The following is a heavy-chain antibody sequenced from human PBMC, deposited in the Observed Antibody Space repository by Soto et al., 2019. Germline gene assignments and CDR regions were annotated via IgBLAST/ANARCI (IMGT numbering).Heavy chain of an antibody. J-gene: IGHJ4*02. CDR3: ARVRSGWGIDY. V-gene: IGHV4-30-2*01. CDR1: GGSISSGGYS. CDR2: IYHSGST. D-gene: IGHD6-19*01. Sequence: QLHLQESGSGLVKPSQTLSLTCAVSGGSISSGGYSWSWIRQPPGKGLNYIGYIYHSGSTYSNPSLKSRVTISVERSKNQFALKLSSVTAADTAVYYCARVRSGWGIDYWGQGTLGSVSS.